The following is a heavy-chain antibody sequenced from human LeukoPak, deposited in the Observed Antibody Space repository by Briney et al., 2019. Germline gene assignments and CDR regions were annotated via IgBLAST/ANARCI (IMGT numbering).Heavy chain of an antibody. D-gene: IGHD2-15*01. CDR1: GSTFNVYT. J-gene: IGHJ6*02. CDR2: ITSSSSHL. V-gene: IGHV3-21*01. Sequence: GGSLRLSCAASGSTFNVYTMHWVRQAPGKGLEWVSSITSSSSHLYYADSVKGRFTISRDNAKNSLFLQMNSLRAEDTAVYYCARDWYCSGGSCYSPNYYAMDVWGQGSTVTVSS. CDR3: ARDWYCSGGSCYSPNYYAMDV.